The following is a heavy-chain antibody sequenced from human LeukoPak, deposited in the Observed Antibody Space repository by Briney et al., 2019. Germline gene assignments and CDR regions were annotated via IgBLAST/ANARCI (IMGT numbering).Heavy chain of an antibody. V-gene: IGHV3-30-3*01. D-gene: IGHD4-11*01. CDR1: GFTFSSYA. J-gene: IGHJ6*02. Sequence: PGRSLRLSCAASGFTFSSYAMHWVRQAPGKGLEWVAVISHDGSNKYYADSVKGRFTISRDNSKNTLYLQMNSLRAEDTAVYYCARSRYSNYDEYYYYGMDVWGQGTTVTVSS. CDR2: ISHDGSNK. CDR3: ARSRYSNYDEYYYYGMDV.